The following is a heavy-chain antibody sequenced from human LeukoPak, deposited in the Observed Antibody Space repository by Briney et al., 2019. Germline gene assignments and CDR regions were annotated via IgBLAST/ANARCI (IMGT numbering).Heavy chain of an antibody. D-gene: IGHD2-2*01. CDR3: ARVGQPTDFVVVPAARSDLGMFDY. Sequence: ASVKVSCKASEYTFTGYYMHWVRQAPGQGLEWMGWINPNSGYTKTAQEFQGRVTLTRDTSISTGYMELTSLRGDDTALYYCARVGQPTDFVVVPAARSDLGMFDYWGQGSLVTVSS. V-gene: IGHV1-2*02. J-gene: IGHJ4*02. CDR2: INPNSGYT. CDR1: EYTFTGYY.